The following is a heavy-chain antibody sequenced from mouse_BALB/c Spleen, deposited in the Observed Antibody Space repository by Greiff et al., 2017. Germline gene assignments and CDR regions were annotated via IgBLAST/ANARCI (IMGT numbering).Heavy chain of an antibody. J-gene: IGHJ1*01. Sequence: EVHLVESGGGLVQPGGSLRLSCATSGFTFTDYYMSWVRQPPGKALEWLGFIRNKANGYTTEYSASVKGRFTISRDNSQSILYLQMNTLRAEDSATYYCARETTDWYFDVWGAGTTVTVSS. D-gene: IGHD1-1*01. CDR1: GFTFTDYY. CDR3: ARETTDWYFDV. V-gene: IGHV7-3*02. CDR2: IRNKANGYTT.